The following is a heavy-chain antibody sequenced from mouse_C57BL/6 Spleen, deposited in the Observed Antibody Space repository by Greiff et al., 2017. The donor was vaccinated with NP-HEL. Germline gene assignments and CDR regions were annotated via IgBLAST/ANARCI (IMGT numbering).Heavy chain of an antibody. CDR3: AGGNYFYAMDY. D-gene: IGHD2-1*01. V-gene: IGHV1-22*01. Sequence: VHVKQSGPELVKPGASVKMSCKASGYTFTDYNMHWVKQSHGKSLEWIGYINPNNGGTSYNQKFKGKATLTVNKSSSTAYMELRSLTSEDSAVYYCAGGNYFYAMDYWGQGTSVTVSS. CDR1: GYTFTDYN. J-gene: IGHJ4*01. CDR2: INPNNGGT.